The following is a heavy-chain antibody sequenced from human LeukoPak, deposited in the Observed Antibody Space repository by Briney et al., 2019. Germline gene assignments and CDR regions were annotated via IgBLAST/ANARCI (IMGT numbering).Heavy chain of an antibody. V-gene: IGHV1-2*02. CDR3: ARDAYCSSASCVGWFDP. J-gene: IGHJ5*02. D-gene: IGHD2-2*01. CDR1: GYTFTDYF. CDR2: INPNSGGT. Sequence: ASVKVSCKASGYTFTDYFMHWVRQAPGHGPEWMGWINPNSGGTNYAQTFQGRVTMTRDASISTAYMELSRLRSDGTAVYYCARDAYCSSASCVGWFDPWGQGTLVTVSS.